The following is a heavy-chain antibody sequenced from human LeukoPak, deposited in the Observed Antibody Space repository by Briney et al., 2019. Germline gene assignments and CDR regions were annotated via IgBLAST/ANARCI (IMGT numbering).Heavy chain of an antibody. CDR1: GGSISSGGYY. J-gene: IGHJ4*02. Sequence: SSQTLSLTCTVSGGSISSGGYYWSWIRQPPGKGLEWIGYIYHSGSTYYNPSLKSRVTISVDRSKNQFSLKLSSVTAADTAVYYCASNYDILTGAIDYWGQGTLVTVSS. V-gene: IGHV4-30-2*01. CDR3: ASNYDILTGAIDY. D-gene: IGHD3-9*01. CDR2: IYHSGST.